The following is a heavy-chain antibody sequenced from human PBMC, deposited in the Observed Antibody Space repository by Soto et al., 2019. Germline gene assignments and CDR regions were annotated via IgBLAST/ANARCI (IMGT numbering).Heavy chain of an antibody. J-gene: IGHJ4*02. CDR3: ARLYCSSTSCYRDY. Sequence: ASVKVSCKASGYTFTRYDINWVRQATGQGLEWMGWMNPNRGNTGYAQKFQGRVTMTRNTSISTAYMELSSLRSEDTAVYYCARLYCSSTSCYRDYWGQGTLVTVSS. CDR2: MNPNRGNT. D-gene: IGHD2-2*01. V-gene: IGHV1-8*01. CDR1: GYTFTRYD.